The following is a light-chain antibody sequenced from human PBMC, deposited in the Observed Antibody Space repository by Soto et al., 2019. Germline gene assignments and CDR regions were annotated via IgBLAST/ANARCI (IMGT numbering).Light chain of an antibody. J-gene: IGLJ3*02. V-gene: IGLV2-14*01. CDR3: SSYTRSATLGV. CDR1: STDVGGYNY. Sequence: QSALTQPASVSGSPRQSITISCTGTSTDVGGYNYVSWYQQHPGKAPKLMIYEVNNRPSGVSDRFSGSKSGNTASLTISGLQAEDEADYYCSSYTRSATLGVFGGGTKLTVL. CDR2: EVN.